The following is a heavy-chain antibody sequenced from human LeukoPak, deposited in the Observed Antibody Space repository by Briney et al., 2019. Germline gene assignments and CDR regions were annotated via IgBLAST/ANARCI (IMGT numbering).Heavy chain of an antibody. D-gene: IGHD6-19*01. CDR1: GFTFRNYG. J-gene: IGHJ4*02. V-gene: IGHV3-33*01. CDR3: ARAPYTTGRSFYFDS. CDR2: IWFDGSKN. Sequence: GRSLRLSCAASGFTFRNYGMHWVRQAPGKGLEWVAIIWFDGSKNYYADSVKGRFTISRDNFDNTLYLQMNSLRAEDTALYYCARAPYTTGRSFYFDSWGQGTLVTVSS.